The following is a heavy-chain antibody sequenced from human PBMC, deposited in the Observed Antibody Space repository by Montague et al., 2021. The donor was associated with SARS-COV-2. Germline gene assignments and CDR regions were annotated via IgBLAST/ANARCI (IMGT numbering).Heavy chain of an antibody. CDR3: VKDPRAGIDF. V-gene: IGHV3-23*01. D-gene: IGHD3-10*01. J-gene: IGHJ4*02. CDR1: GFTFSSYA. CDR2: ITGSVGTT. Sequence: RSLSLAASGFTFSSYAMTWVRQAPGKGLEWVSSITGSVGTTYYADSVKGRFTISRDNSKNTLYLQMSSLRAEDTARYYCVKDPRAGIDFWGQGTLVVVSS.